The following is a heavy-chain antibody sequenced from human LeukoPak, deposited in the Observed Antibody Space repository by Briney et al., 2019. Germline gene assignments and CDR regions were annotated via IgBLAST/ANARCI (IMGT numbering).Heavy chain of an antibody. CDR3: ARDPKGYSSGWYDGMDV. CDR2: VYYSGST. CDR1: GGSISSYY. J-gene: IGHJ6*02. Sequence: KPSETLSLTCTVSGGSISSYYWSWLRQPPGKGLEWIGYVYYSGSTNYNPSLKSRVTISVDTSKSQFSLKLRSVTAADTAVYYCARDPKGYSSGWYDGMDVWCQGTAVTVSS. V-gene: IGHV4-59*01. D-gene: IGHD6-19*01.